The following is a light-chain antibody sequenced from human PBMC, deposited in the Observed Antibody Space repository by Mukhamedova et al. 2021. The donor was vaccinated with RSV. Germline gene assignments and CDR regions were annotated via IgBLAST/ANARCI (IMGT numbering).Light chain of an antibody. J-gene: IGLJ3*02. CDR2: DVN. Sequence: GSWYQRHPGKAPKLIIHDVNRRPSGFPDRFSGSKSGNTASLTIPGLQAEDEADYYCCPYADSYPLVFGGGTELPVL. CDR3: CPYADSYPLV. V-gene: IGLV2-11*03.